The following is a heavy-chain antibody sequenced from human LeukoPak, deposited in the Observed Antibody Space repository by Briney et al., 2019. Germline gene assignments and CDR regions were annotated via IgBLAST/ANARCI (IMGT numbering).Heavy chain of an antibody. Sequence: GASVKVSCKASGYIFSDYYMHWVRQAPGQGLEWMGWINPDTDGTKYAQNFQDRVTLTRDTSTSTAFMEVTSLTSDDTAVYYCARMGAFTDIDYWAREPWSPSPQ. V-gene: IGHV1-2*02. J-gene: IGHJ4*02. D-gene: IGHD3-9*01. CDR3: ARMGAFTDIDY. CDR1: GYIFSDYY. CDR2: INPDTDGT.